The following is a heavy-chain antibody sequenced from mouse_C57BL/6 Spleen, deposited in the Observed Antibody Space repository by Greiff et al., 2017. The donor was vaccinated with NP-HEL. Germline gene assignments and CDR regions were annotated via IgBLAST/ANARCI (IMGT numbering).Heavy chain of an antibody. Sequence: EVQLQESGGGLVKPGGSLKLSCAASGFTFSDYGMHWVRQAPEKGLEWVAYISSGSSTIYYADTVKGRFTISRDNAKNTLFLQMTSLRSEDTAMYYCARGIHYGSSYGFAYWGQGTLVTVSA. CDR3: ARGIHYGSSYGFAY. V-gene: IGHV5-17*01. CDR2: ISSGSSTI. CDR1: GFTFSDYG. J-gene: IGHJ3*01. D-gene: IGHD1-1*01.